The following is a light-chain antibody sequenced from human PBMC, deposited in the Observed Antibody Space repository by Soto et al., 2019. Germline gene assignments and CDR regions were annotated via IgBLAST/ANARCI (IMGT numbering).Light chain of an antibody. V-gene: IGLV2-14*01. CDR3: SSYTTTRQYV. CDR2: DVS. J-gene: IGLJ1*01. CDR1: SSDIGAYNY. Sequence: QSALTQPASVSGSPGQSITISCTGTSSDIGAYNYVSWFQHHPDKAPKLIIHDVSNRPSGVSSRFSGSKSGNTASLTISGLQAEDEADYHCSSYTTTRQYVFGTGTKVTVL.